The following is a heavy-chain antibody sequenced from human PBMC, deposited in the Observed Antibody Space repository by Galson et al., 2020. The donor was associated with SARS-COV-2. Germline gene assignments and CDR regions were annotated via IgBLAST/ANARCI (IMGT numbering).Heavy chain of an antibody. D-gene: IGHD1-26*01. CDR1: GFTFSDYA. CDR2: ISYDGRNK. Sequence: GGSLRLSCEASGFTFSDYAMNWVRQAPGKGLEWVAIISYDGRNKHFAASVRGRFTVSRDNSKNTLFLQMNSLRAEDTAVYYCAKDKRDLLDAFDIWGQGTMVTVSS. V-gene: IGHV3-30*04. CDR3: AKDKRDLLDAFDI. J-gene: IGHJ3*02.